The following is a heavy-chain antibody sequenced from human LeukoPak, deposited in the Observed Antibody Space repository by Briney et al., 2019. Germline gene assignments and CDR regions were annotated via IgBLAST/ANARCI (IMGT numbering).Heavy chain of an antibody. J-gene: IGHJ5*02. Sequence: GASVKVSCKASGYTFTSYGISWVRQAPGQGLEWMGWISAYNGNTNYAQKLQGRVTMTTDTSTSTAYMELRSLRSDDTAVYYCARDCGGPTPTCFDPWGQGTLVTVSS. V-gene: IGHV1-18*01. D-gene: IGHD2/OR15-2a*01. CDR3: ARDCGGPTPTCFDP. CDR2: ISAYNGNT. CDR1: GYTFTSYG.